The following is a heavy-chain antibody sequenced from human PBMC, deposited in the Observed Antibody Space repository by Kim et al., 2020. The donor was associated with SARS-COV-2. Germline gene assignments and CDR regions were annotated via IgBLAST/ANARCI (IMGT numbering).Heavy chain of an antibody. J-gene: IGHJ4*02. CDR3: TTDRDN. CDR2: IMSKGDSGAL. V-gene: IGHV3-15*01. D-gene: IGHD2-21*01. CDR1: GFIFRNYW. Sequence: GGSLRLSCAASGFIFRNYWMSWVRQAPGKGLEWVGRIMSKGDSGALHYTTKVRGTFTISRDKSENILYMKMQSLRTEDTDVYACTTDRDNWGQGTLVTVS.